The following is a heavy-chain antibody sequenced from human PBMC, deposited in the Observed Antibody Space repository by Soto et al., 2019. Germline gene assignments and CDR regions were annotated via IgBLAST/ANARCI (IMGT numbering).Heavy chain of an antibody. CDR3: ARAWSVHFWIGGSGFDP. Sequence: QVQLVQSGAEVKKPGSSVKVSCKASGGTFSSYAISWVRQAPGQGLEWMGGIIPIFGTANYAQKFQGRVTMTTDTSTSTAYMELRSLRSDDTAVYYCARAWSVHFWIGGSGFDPWGQGTLVTVSS. D-gene: IGHD3-3*02. J-gene: IGHJ5*02. CDR2: IIPIFGTA. CDR1: GGTFSSYA. V-gene: IGHV1-69*06.